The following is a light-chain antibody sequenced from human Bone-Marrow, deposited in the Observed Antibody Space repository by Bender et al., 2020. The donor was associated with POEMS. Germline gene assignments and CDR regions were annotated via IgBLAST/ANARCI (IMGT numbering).Light chain of an antibody. J-gene: IGLJ3*02. V-gene: IGLV2-23*02. CDR2: EVT. CDR1: SSDVGNYKL. CDR3: CSYAGRSALV. Sequence: QSALSQPASVSGSPGQSITISCSGTSSDVGNYKLVSWYQQYPGKAPRLMIFEVTKRPSGISDRFSGSKSGNTASLTISGLQAEDEADYYCCSYAGRSALVFGGGTKLTVL.